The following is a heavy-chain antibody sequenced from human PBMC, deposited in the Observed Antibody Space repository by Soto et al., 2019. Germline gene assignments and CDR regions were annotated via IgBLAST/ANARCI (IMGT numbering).Heavy chain of an antibody. CDR2: ISASGGNT. CDR1: GFTFSNYA. D-gene: IGHD6-13*01. J-gene: IGHJ4*02. V-gene: IGHV3-23*01. CDR3: AIIVPSAGIAY. Sequence: GGSLRLSCAASGFTFSNYAMTWVRQAPGKGLEWVSSISASGGNTYYADSVKGRFTISRDNSKNTLYLQMNSLRAEDTAVYFCAIIVPSAGIAYWGQGTLVTVSS.